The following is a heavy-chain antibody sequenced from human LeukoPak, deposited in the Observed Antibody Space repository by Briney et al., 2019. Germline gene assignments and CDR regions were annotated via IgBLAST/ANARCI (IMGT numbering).Heavy chain of an antibody. Sequence: PGGSLRLSCAASGFTFSGYWMHWVRQAPGKGLVWVSRIDGDGSSTNYADSVKGRFTISRDNAKNTLYLQMNSLRAEDTAVYYCARGYSGYFYYWGQGTLVTVSS. V-gene: IGHV3-74*01. D-gene: IGHD5-12*01. CDR2: IDGDGSST. CDR3: ARGYSGYFYY. J-gene: IGHJ4*02. CDR1: GFTFSGYW.